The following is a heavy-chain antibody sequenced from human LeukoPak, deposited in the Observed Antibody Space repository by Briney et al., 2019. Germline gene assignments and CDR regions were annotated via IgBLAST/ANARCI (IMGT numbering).Heavy chain of an antibody. Sequence: PSQTLSLTCIVSGGSISSGSYYWSWIRQPAGMGLEWIGRIYTSGSTNYNPSLKSRVTISVDTSKNQFSLKLSSVTAADTAVYYCARSIVVVPAAISPFDYWGQGTLVTVSS. D-gene: IGHD2-2*01. CDR3: ARSIVVVPAAISPFDY. CDR1: GGSISSGSYY. V-gene: IGHV4-61*02. CDR2: IYTSGST. J-gene: IGHJ4*02.